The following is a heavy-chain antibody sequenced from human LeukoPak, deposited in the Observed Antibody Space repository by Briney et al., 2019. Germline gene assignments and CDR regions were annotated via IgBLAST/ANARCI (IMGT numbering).Heavy chain of an antibody. J-gene: IGHJ4*02. D-gene: IGHD3-10*01. V-gene: IGHV3-30*18. CDR2: ISYDGSNK. Sequence: GGSLRLSCAASGFTFSDYYMSWIRQAPGKGLEWVAVISYDGSNKYYADSVKGRFTISRDNSKNTLYLQMNSLRAEDTAVYYCAKDLGGNGSGSLDYWGQGTLVTVSS. CDR3: AKDLGGNGSGSLDY. CDR1: GFTFSDYY.